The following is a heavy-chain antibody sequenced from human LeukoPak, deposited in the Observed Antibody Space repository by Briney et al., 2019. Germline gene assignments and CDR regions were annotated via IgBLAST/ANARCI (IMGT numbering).Heavy chain of an antibody. Sequence: SETLSLTCTVSSGSINSYYWSWIRQPAGKGLEWIGYIYYTGSTKYNPSLKSRVTISIDTSKNQFSLKLSSVTAADTAVYYCAREGGHYWGQGTLVTVSS. D-gene: IGHD3-16*01. V-gene: IGHV4-59*01. J-gene: IGHJ4*02. CDR1: SGSINSYY. CDR2: IYYTGST. CDR3: AREGGHY.